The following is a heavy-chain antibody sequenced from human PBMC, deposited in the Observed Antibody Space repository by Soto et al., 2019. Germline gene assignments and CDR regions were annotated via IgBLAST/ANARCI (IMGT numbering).Heavy chain of an antibody. CDR2: IIPILGIA. V-gene: IGHV1-69*02. CDR3: ARGPPYCSSTSCYSWFDP. J-gene: IGHJ5*02. CDR1: GGTFSSYT. Sequence: SVKVSCKASGGTFSSYTISWVRQAPGQGLEWMGRIIPILGIANYAQKFQGRVTITADKSTSTAYMELSSLRSEDTAVYYCARGPPYCSSTSCYSWFDPWGQGTLVTVSS. D-gene: IGHD2-2*02.